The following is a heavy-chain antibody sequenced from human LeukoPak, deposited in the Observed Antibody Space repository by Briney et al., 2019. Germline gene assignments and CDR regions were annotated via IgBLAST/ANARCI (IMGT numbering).Heavy chain of an antibody. CDR3: AKHGEVTGYTGLDY. D-gene: IGHD3-9*01. CDR1: GFTFSNYA. J-gene: IGHJ4*02. Sequence: GGSLRLSCAASGFTFSNYAMSWVRQAPGKGLEWVSEISGSGGGTFYPDSVKGRFTISRDNSKNTLYLQMNSLRAEDTAVYYCAKHGEVTGYTGLDYWGQGTLVTVSS. CDR2: ISGSGGGT. V-gene: IGHV3-23*01.